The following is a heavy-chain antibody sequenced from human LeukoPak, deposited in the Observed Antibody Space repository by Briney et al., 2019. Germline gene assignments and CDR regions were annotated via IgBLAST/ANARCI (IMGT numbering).Heavy chain of an antibody. Sequence: GASVKVSCKVSGYTLTELSMHWVRQAPGKGREWMGGFHPEDGETIYAQKFQGRVTMTEDTSTDTAYMELSSLRSEDTAVYYCATVIMDTANNWFDPWGQGTLVTVSS. CDR3: ATVIMDTANNWFDP. J-gene: IGHJ5*02. D-gene: IGHD5-18*01. CDR2: FHPEDGET. V-gene: IGHV1-24*01. CDR1: GYTLTELS.